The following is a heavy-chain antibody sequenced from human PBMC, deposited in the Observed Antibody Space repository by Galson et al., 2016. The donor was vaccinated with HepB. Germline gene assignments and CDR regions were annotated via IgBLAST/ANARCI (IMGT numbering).Heavy chain of an antibody. D-gene: IGHD2-2*01. J-gene: IGHJ4*02. Sequence: SLRLSCAVSGFTFDNHAMSWVRQAPGKGLEWVSGVRGTGGITYYAGSVKRRFTISRDNSKNVLYLHMSSLRAEDTAVYYWARGTETSWYGQFDYWGQGTLVTVSS. CDR1: GFTFDNHA. CDR2: VRGTGGIT. V-gene: IGHV3-23*01. CDR3: ARGTETSWYGQFDY.